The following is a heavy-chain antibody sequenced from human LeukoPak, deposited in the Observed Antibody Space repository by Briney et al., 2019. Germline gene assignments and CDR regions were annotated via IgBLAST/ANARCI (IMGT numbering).Heavy chain of an antibody. J-gene: IGHJ5*02. CDR2: INPNNGGT. CDR1: GYTFTGYY. V-gene: IGHV1-2*02. CDR3: ARDPRDNLFGP. Sequence: GASVRVSCKASGYTFTGYYIHWVRQAPGQGLEWMGWINPNNGGTNYAQKFQGRVTMTRDTSISTAYMELSSLRSDDTAVYYCARDPRDNLFGPWGQGTLVTVSS.